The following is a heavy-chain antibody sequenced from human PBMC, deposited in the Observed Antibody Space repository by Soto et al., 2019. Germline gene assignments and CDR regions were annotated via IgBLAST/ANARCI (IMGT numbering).Heavy chain of an antibody. CDR2: IYYSGST. CDR1: GGSISSYY. D-gene: IGHD6-13*01. CDR3: ARQRYSSSWFDY. Sequence: SETLSLTCTVSGGSISSYYWSWIRQPPGKGLEWIGYIYYSGSTNYNPSLKSRVTISVDTSKNQFSLKLSSVTAADTAVYYCARQRYSSSWFDYWGQGTLVTVSS. J-gene: IGHJ5*01. V-gene: IGHV4-59*08.